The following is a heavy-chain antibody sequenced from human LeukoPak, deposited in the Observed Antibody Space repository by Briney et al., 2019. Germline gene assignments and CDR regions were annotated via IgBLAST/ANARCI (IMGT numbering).Heavy chain of an antibody. D-gene: IGHD5-18*01. CDR3: ARGNTAMDPYYYYYMDV. V-gene: IGHV1-69*06. Sequence: GASVTVSCKASGGTFSSYAISWVRQAPGQGLEWMGGIIPIFGTANYAQKFQGRVTITADKSTSTAYMELSSLRSEDTAVYYCARGNTAMDPYYYYYMDVWGKGTTVTVSS. J-gene: IGHJ6*03. CDR1: GGTFSSYA. CDR2: IIPIFGTA.